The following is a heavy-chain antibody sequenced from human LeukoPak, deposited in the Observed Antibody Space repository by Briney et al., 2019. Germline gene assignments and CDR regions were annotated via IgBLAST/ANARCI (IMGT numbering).Heavy chain of an antibody. V-gene: IGHV3-23*01. CDR3: AREPITMVRGVIITSGHDAFDI. CDR1: GFTFSSDA. Sequence: GGSLRLSCAASGFTFSSDAMSWVRQAPGKGLEWVSAISGSGGSTYYADSVKGRFTISRDNAKNSLYLQTNSLRAEDTAVYYCAREPITMVRGVIITSGHDAFDIWGQGTMVTVSS. J-gene: IGHJ3*02. D-gene: IGHD3-10*01. CDR2: ISGSGGST.